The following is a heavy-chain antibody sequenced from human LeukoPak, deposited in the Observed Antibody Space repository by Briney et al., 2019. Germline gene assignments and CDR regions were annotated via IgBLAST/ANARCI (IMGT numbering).Heavy chain of an antibody. J-gene: IGHJ3*02. D-gene: IGHD5-18*01. V-gene: IGHV1-2*04. Sequence: GASVKVSCKASGYTFTGYYMHWVRQAPGQGLEWMGWINPNSGGTNYAQKFQGWVTMTRDTSISTAYLQWSSLKASDTAMYYCAGLSLDSYGRKGAFDIWGQGTMVTVSS. CDR3: AGLSLDSYGRKGAFDI. CDR1: GYTFTGYY. CDR2: INPNSGGT.